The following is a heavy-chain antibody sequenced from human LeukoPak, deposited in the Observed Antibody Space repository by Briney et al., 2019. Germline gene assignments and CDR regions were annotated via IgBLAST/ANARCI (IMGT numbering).Heavy chain of an antibody. D-gene: IGHD4-11*01. CDR2: IYTSGTT. J-gene: IGHJ5*02. CDR1: GDSISSYY. V-gene: IGHV4-4*07. Sequence: PSETLSLTCTVSGDSISSYYWNWIRQPAGKGLEWIGRIYTSGTTNYNPSLKSRVTMSVDTSKNQFSLKLSSVTAADTAVYYCARHPDSTAAFDPWGQGTLVTVSS. CDR3: ARHPDSTAAFDP.